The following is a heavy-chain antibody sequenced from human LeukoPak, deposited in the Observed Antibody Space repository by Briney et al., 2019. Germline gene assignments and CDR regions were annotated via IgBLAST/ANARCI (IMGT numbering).Heavy chain of an antibody. CDR2: IIPIFGTA. CDR1: GGTFSSYA. CDR3: ARATGYSGTSGYYFDY. V-gene: IGHV1-69*05. D-gene: IGHD3-22*01. J-gene: IGHJ4*02. Sequence: ASVKVSCKASGGTFSSYAISWVRQAPGQGLEWMGKIIPIFGTANYAQKFQGRVTITTDESTSTAYMELSSLRSEDTAVYYCARATGYSGTSGYYFDYWGQGTLVTVSS.